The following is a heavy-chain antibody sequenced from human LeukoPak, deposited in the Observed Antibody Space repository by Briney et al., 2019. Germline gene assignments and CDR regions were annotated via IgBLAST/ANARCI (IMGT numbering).Heavy chain of an antibody. CDR2: ISAYNGNT. CDR1: GYTFTSYG. D-gene: IGHD2-15*01. J-gene: IGHJ4*02. CDR3: ATQGSGYCSGGSCYSVFDY. V-gene: IGHV1-18*01. Sequence: ASVKVSCKASGYTFTSYGISWVRQAPGQGLEWMGWISAYNGNTNYAQKLQGRVTMTEDTSTDTAYMELSSLRSEDTAVYYCATQGSGYCSGGSCYSVFDYWGQGTLVTVSS.